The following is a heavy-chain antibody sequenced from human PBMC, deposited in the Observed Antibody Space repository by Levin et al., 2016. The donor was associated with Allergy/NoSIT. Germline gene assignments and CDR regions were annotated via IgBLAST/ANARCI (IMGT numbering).Heavy chain of an antibody. Sequence: ASVKVSCKASGYTFTSYGISWVRQAPGQGLEWMGWISAYNGNTNYAQKFQGRVTMTRNTSISTAYMELSSLRSEDTAVYYCVRGRGWITMLRGLDYWGQGTLVTVSS. V-gene: IGHV1-18*01. CDR3: VRGRGWITMLRGLDY. D-gene: IGHD3-10*01. CDR1: GYTFTSYG. CDR2: ISAYNGNT. J-gene: IGHJ4*02.